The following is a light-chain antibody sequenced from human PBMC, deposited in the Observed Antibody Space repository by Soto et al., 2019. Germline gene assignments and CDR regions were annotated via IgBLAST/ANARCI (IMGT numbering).Light chain of an antibody. CDR1: QRTDSL. CDR2: DAS. J-gene: IGKJ3*01. V-gene: IGKV3-11*01. CDR3: HERSNWIFV. Sequence: EIVLTQSPDTLSLSPGERATLSCRAGQRTDSLLAWYQKKPGQAPRLLIYDASYRATGVPARFIGGGSGTDSPLTITSVEPEDFATYYCHERSNWIFVFGPGTKV.